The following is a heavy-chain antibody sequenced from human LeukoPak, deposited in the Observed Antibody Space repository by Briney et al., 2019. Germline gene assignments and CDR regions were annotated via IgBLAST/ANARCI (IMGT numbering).Heavy chain of an antibody. CDR2: IRSDGINK. CDR3: ARDWLGIRGAFDI. V-gene: IGHV3-30*02. Sequence: QPGGSLRLSCEASGFTFNTYGIHWFRQTPGKGLEWVAFIRSDGINKYYADSVKGRFTISRDNAKNSLYLQMNSLRAEDTAVYYCARDWLGIRGAFDIWGQGTMVTVSS. D-gene: IGHD6-19*01. J-gene: IGHJ3*02. CDR1: GFTFNTYG.